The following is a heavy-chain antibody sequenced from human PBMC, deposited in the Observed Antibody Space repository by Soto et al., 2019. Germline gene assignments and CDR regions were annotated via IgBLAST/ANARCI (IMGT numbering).Heavy chain of an antibody. J-gene: IGHJ5*02. CDR3: ARDPADRGDYFDP. D-gene: IGHD3-10*01. V-gene: IGHV4-31*03. CDR1: GDSISRGGYY. CDR2: IYYTGCT. Sequence: SETLSLTCTVSGDSISRGGYYWSWIRQHPGKSLEWIGYIYYTGCTYYNPSLKSRVTISVDTSKNQFSLKVSSVTAADTAVYYCARDPADRGDYFDPWGQGTLVTVSS.